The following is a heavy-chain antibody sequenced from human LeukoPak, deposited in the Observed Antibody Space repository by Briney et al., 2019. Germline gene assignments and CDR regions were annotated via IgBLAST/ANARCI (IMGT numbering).Heavy chain of an antibody. CDR3: AKGTMVRGVIYDY. V-gene: IGHV3-23*01. D-gene: IGHD3-10*01. Sequence: PGGSLRLSCAASGFTFSSYAMSWVRQAPGKGLEWVSAISGSGGSTYYADSVKGRFTISRDNSKNTLYLQMNSLRAGDTAVYYCAKGTMVRGVIYDYWGQGTLVTVSS. CDR2: ISGSGGST. CDR1: GFTFSSYA. J-gene: IGHJ4*02.